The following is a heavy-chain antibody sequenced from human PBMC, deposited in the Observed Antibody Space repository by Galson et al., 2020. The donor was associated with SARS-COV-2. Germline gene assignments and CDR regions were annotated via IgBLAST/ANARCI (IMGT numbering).Heavy chain of an antibody. CDR2: IYYSGST. CDR1: GGSISSSSYY. D-gene: IGHD3-3*01. V-gene: IGHV4-39*07. Sequence: SETLSLTCTVSGGSISSSSYYWGWIRQPPGKGLEWIGSIYYSGSTYYSPSLKSRVTISVDTSKNQFSLKLSSVTAADTAVYYCARETRGEFWSGYYSWFDPWGQGTLFTVSS. CDR3: ARETRGEFWSGYYSWFDP. J-gene: IGHJ5*02.